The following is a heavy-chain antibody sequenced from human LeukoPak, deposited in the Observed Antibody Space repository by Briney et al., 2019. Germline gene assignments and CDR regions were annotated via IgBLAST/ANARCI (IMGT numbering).Heavy chain of an antibody. Sequence: GGSLRLSCAASGFTFSYYNINWVRQAPGKGLEWVSSISGSSSYIYYSDSVKGRFTTSRDNAKNSLHLQMNSLRAEDTALYYCARVRPGQWLLRDAFDIWGQGTMVTVSS. J-gene: IGHJ3*02. CDR1: GFTFSYYN. V-gene: IGHV3-21*01. D-gene: IGHD6-19*01. CDR2: ISGSSSYI. CDR3: ARVRPGQWLLRDAFDI.